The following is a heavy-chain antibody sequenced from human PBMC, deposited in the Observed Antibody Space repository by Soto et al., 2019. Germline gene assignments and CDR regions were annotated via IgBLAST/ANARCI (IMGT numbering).Heavy chain of an antibody. D-gene: IGHD2-2*01. CDR2: ISSSSSYI. CDR3: ARDLTPVVPADYYYYYGMDV. CDR1: GFTFSRYG. J-gene: IGHJ6*02. Sequence: GGSLRLSCAASGFTFSRYGMHWVRQAPGKGLEWVSSISSSSSYIYYADSVKGRFTISRDNAKNSLYLQMNSLRAEDTAVYYCARDLTPVVPADYYYYYGMDVWGQGTTVTVSS. V-gene: IGHV3-21*01.